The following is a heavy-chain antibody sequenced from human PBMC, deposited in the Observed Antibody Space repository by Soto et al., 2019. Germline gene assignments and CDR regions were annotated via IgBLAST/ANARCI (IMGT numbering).Heavy chain of an antibody. CDR3: ARDRVAGIWGDAFDI. V-gene: IGHV1-18*04. J-gene: IGHJ3*02. CDR2: INPYNANT. Sequence: QVQRVQSGTEVKKPGASVKVSCKTSGYTFTNHGINWVRQAPGQGLEWMGWINPYNANTNYVQKLQGRVTRTAATSTTPAYMDLRSLTTDDTAVYYCARDRVAGIWGDAFDIWGQGTVVTVSS. CDR1: GYTFTNHG. D-gene: IGHD3-16*01.